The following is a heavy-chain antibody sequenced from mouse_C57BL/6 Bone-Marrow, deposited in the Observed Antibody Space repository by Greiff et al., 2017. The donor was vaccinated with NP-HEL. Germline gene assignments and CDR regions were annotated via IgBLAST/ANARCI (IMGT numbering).Heavy chain of an antibody. J-gene: IGHJ3*01. V-gene: IGHV1-52*01. CDR2: IDPSDSET. D-gene: IGHD2-1*01. Sequence: QVQLQQPGAELVRPGSSVKLSCKASGYTFTSYWMHWVKQRPIHGLEWIGNIDPSDSETHYNQKFKDKATLTVDKSSSTAYMQLSSLTSEDSAVYYCARWGYYGFAYWGQGTLVTVSA. CDR1: GYTFTSYW. CDR3: ARWGYYGFAY.